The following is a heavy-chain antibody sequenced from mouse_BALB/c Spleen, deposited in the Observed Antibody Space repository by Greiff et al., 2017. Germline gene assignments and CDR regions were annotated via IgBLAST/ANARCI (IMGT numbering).Heavy chain of an antibody. CDR1: GYTFTSYT. CDR2: INPSSGYT. V-gene: IGHV1-4*02. J-gene: IGHJ4*01. Sequence: QVQLQQSAAELARPGASVKMSCKASGYTFTSYTMHWVKQRPGQGLEWIGYINPSSGYTEYNQKFKDKTTLTADKSSSTAYMQLSSLTSEDSAVYYCALYDYGAMDYWGQGTSVTVSS. CDR3: ALYDYGAMDY. D-gene: IGHD2-3*01.